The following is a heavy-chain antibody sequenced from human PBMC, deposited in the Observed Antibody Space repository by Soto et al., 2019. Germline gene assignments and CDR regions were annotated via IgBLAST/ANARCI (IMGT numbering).Heavy chain of an antibody. CDR2: VSYDGSKQ. D-gene: IGHD3-22*01. CDR1: GFTFSNYA. CDR3: ARDRVYYYDNSGYYNFDY. Sequence: QVHLVESGGGVVQPGRSLRVSCAASGFTFSNYAMHWVRQAPGKGLEWVAVVSYDGSKQFYADSVEGRFTISRDSSKSTLYLHMGNLRDEDTAVYYCARDRVYYYDNSGYYNFDYWGQGTLVTVSS. V-gene: IGHV3-30-3*01. J-gene: IGHJ4*02.